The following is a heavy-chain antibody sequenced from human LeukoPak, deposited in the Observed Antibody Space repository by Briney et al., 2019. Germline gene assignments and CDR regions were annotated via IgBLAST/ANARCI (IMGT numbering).Heavy chain of an antibody. J-gene: IGHJ4*02. Sequence: GGSLRLSCAASGFTFDDYAMHWVRQVPGKGLEWVSLISWDGGTTYYADSVKGRFTISRDNAKNSLYLQMNSLRAEDTAVYYCASARVGSIFRGLYYFDYWGQGTLVTVSS. CDR3: ASARVGSIFRGLYYFDY. V-gene: IGHV3-43D*04. D-gene: IGHD3-10*01. CDR2: ISWDGGTT. CDR1: GFTFDDYA.